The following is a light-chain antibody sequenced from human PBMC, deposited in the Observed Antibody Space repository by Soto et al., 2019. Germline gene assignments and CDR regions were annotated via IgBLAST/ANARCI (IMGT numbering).Light chain of an antibody. CDR2: ESN. CDR1: SSDIGYYNL. CDR3: CSYAGKTFPLKV. V-gene: IGLV2-23*01. J-gene: IGLJ1*01. Sequence: QSALTQPASSSGSPGQLITISCSGSSSDIGYYNLVSGYQRRPGAAPKLIIYESNKRPSGGSTRLSASKSGNTTSLPFSGLQAEYEADYFSCSYAGKTFPLKVFGSGTRGTGL.